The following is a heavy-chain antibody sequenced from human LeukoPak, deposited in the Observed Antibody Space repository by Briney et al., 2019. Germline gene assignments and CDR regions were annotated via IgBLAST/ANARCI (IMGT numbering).Heavy chain of an antibody. CDR2: INHSGST. Sequence: PSETLSLTCAVYGGSFSGYYWSWIRQPPGKGLEWIGEINHSGSTNYNPSLKSRVTISVDTSKNQFSLKLSSVTAADTAVYYCATRDESRTDVVPPDYWGQGTLVTVSS. V-gene: IGHV4-34*01. J-gene: IGHJ4*02. CDR1: GGSFSGYY. CDR3: ATRDESRTDVVPPDY. D-gene: IGHD5-18*01.